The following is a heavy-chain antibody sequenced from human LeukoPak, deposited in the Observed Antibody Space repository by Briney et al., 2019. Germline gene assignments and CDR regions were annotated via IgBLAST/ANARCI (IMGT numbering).Heavy chain of an antibody. D-gene: IGHD3-22*01. V-gene: IGHV4-39*01. CDR1: GGSISSSSYY. J-gene: IGHJ4*02. CDR3: ARSVDSLLNFDY. Sequence: SETLSLTCTVSGGSISSSSYYWGWIRQPPGKGLEWIGSISYSGSTYYNPSLKSRVSISVDTSKNQFSLKLSSVTAADTAVYYCARSVDSLLNFDYWGQGTLVTVSS. CDR2: ISYSGST.